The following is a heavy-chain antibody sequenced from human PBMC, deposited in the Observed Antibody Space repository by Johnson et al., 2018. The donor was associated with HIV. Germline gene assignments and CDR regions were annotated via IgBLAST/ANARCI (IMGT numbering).Heavy chain of an antibody. CDR1: GFTFSSYA. J-gene: IGHJ3*02. Sequence: VQLVESGGGVVQPGRSLRLSCAASGFTFSSYAMHWVRQAPGKGLEWVAVISYDGSNKYYADSVKGRFTISRDNSKNTVYLQMNSLRADDTAVYYCARRYCSGGRCLNPKDAFDIWGQGTMVTVSS. CDR3: ARRYCSGGRCLNPKDAFDI. CDR2: ISYDGSNK. V-gene: IGHV3-30*14. D-gene: IGHD2-15*01.